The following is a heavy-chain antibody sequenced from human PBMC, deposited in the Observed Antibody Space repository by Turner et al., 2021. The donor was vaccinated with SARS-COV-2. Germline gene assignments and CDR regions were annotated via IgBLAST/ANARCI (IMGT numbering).Heavy chain of an antibody. CDR1: GGSISSSTYY. J-gene: IGHJ6*02. Sequence: QLQLQESCPGLVTPSETLSLTCTVSGGSISSSTYYWWWIRQPPGKGLEWIGNSYSSESTYYNPSLKIRVTISVDTSKNQFSLKLSSVTAADTAVYYCARLMDTAMDYYGIDVWGQGTTVTVSS. D-gene: IGHD5-18*01. CDR2: SYSSEST. CDR3: ARLMDTAMDYYGIDV. V-gene: IGHV4-39*01.